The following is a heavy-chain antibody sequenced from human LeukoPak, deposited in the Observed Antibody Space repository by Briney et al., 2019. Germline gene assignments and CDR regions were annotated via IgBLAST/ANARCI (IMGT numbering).Heavy chain of an antibody. CDR3: HCYSNDYYYYYGMDV. Sequence: SETLSLTCTVSGGSISSCSYYWGWIRQPPGKGLEWIGSIYYSGSTYYNPSLKSRVTISVDTSKNQFSLKLSSVTAADTAVYYCHCYSNDYYYYYGMDVWGQGTTVTVSS. D-gene: IGHD2-21*01. CDR2: IYYSGST. CDR1: GGSISSCSYY. J-gene: IGHJ6*02. V-gene: IGHV4-39*01.